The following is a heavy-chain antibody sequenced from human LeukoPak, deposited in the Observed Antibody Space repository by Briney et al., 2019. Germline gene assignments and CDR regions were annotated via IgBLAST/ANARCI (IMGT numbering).Heavy chain of an antibody. Sequence: SETLSLTCSVSGGSISSYYWSWIRQPPGKGLEWFGYIYYSGSTNYKSPLKSRVTMSGDTSKNQFSLELGSVTAADTAVYYCARHAESGYDRFDLWGQGTLVTVSS. CDR1: GGSISSYY. CDR2: IYYSGST. V-gene: IGHV4-59*08. D-gene: IGHD5-12*01. J-gene: IGHJ5*02. CDR3: ARHAESGYDRFDL.